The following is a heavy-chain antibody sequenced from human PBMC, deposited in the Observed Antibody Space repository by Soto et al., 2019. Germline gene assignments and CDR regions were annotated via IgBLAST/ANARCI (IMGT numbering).Heavy chain of an antibody. D-gene: IGHD3-22*01. CDR3: ARDLPPYGYDSSHPFDY. CDR1: GYIFSSYW. J-gene: IGHJ4*02. Sequence: ASVKVSCKASGYIFSSYWITWVLQAPGQGPEWMGWISPYNGNTYYAQKLQGRVTMTTDTLTSTASMELRSLRSDDTAVYYCARDLPPYGYDSSHPFDYWGQGTLVTVSS. CDR2: ISPYNGNT. V-gene: IGHV1-18*01.